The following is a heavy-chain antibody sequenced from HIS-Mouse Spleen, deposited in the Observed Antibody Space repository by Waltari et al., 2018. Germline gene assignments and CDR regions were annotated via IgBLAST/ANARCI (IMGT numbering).Heavy chain of an antibody. Sequence: QVQLVESGGGVVQPGRYLRRSCAASGFTFSSYAMHWVRQAPGKGLEWVAVISYDGSNKYYADSVKGRFTISRDNSKNTLYLQMNSLRAEDTAVYYCARDHRNNWAIRDWGQGTLVTVSS. V-gene: IGHV3-30-3*01. D-gene: IGHD1-20*01. CDR1: GFTFSSYA. CDR3: ARDHRNNWAIRD. CDR2: ISYDGSNK. J-gene: IGHJ4*02.